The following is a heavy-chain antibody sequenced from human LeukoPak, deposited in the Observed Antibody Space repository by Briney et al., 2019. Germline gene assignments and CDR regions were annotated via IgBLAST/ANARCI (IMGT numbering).Heavy chain of an antibody. V-gene: IGHV4-34*01. Sequence: SETLSLTCAVYGGSFSGYYWSWIRQPPGKGLEWIGEINHSGSTNYNPSLKSRVTISVDTSKNQFSLKLSSVTAADTAVYYCASASIAALDYWGQGTLVTVPS. D-gene: IGHD2-15*01. J-gene: IGHJ4*02. CDR3: ASASIAALDY. CDR2: INHSGST. CDR1: GGSFSGYY.